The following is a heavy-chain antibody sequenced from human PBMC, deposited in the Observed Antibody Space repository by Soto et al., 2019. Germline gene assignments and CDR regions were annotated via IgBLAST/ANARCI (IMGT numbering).Heavy chain of an antibody. D-gene: IGHD2-15*01. J-gene: IGHJ4*02. CDR2: IYYSGST. Sequence: QVQLQESGPGLVKPSQTLSLTCTVSGGSISSGDYYWSWIRQPPGKGLEWIGYIYYSGSTYYNPSIKSRVNISVDTSKNQFSLKLSSVTAADTAVYYCASCSGGSCPNYYFDYWGQGTLVTVSS. V-gene: IGHV4-30-4*01. CDR3: ASCSGGSCPNYYFDY. CDR1: GGSISSGDYY.